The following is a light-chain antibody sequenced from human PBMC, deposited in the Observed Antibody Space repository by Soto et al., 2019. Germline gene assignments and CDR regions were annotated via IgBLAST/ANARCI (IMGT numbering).Light chain of an antibody. V-gene: IGKV3-15*01. CDR3: QHYNNLPLT. CDR1: QSVRSD. CDR2: GVS. J-gene: IGKJ4*01. Sequence: EIVMTQSPATLSVSPGEGATLSCRASQSVRSDLAWYQHKPGLAPRLLIYGVSTRATGIPVRFSGSGSGTDFTLSSSSLQSEDSAIYYCQHYNNLPLTFGGGTKVDI.